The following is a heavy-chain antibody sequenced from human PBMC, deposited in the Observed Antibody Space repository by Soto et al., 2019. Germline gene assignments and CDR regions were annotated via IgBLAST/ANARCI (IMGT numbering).Heavy chain of an antibody. CDR1: GFTFSSYS. V-gene: IGHV3-21*01. CDR3: ARDYGGNSVLWYFDL. CDR2: ISSSSSYI. D-gene: IGHD4-17*01. Sequence: EVQLVESGGGLVKPGGSLRLSCAASGFTFSSYSMNWVRQAPGKGLEWVSSISSSSSYIYYADSVKGRFTISRDNAKNSLYLQMNSLRAEDTAVYYSARDYGGNSVLWYFDLWGRGTLVTVSS. J-gene: IGHJ2*01.